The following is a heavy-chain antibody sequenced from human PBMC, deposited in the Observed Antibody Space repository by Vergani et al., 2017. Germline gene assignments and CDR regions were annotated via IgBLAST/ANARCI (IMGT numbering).Heavy chain of an antibody. CDR1: GGSISSGGYS. CDR3: ARGRGYSYGY. Sequence: QLQLQESGSGLVKPSQTLSLTCAVSGGSISSGGYSWSWIRQPPGKGLEWIGRIYTSGSTNYNPSLKSRVTISVGTSKNQFSLKLSSVTAADTAVYYCARGRGYSYGYWGQGTLVTVSS. V-gene: IGHV4-30-2*03. D-gene: IGHD5-18*01. J-gene: IGHJ4*02. CDR2: IYTSGST.